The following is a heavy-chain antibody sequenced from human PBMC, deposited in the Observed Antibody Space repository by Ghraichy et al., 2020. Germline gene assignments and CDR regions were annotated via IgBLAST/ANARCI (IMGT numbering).Heavy chain of an antibody. CDR2: ISNSGSTI. Sequence: GESLNISCAASGFTFSDYYMSWIRQAPGKGLEWVAYISNSGSTIYYADSVKGRFTISRDNAKNSLFLQMNSLRAEDTALYYCARVAYRSYDLLTGHQAANYLDFWGQGALVTVSS. CDR3: ARVAYRSYDLLTGHQAANYLDF. D-gene: IGHD3-9*01. J-gene: IGHJ4*02. CDR1: GFTFSDYY. V-gene: IGHV3-11*01.